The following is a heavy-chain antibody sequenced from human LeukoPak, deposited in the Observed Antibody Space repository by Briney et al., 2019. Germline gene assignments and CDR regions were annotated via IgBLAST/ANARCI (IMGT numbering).Heavy chain of an antibody. J-gene: IGHJ4*02. CDR3: ASSRGPPSIAARATYYFDY. CDR2: INHSGST. V-gene: IGHV4-34*01. D-gene: IGHD6-6*01. Sequence: SETLSLICAVYGGSFSGHYWSWVSQPPGKGLEWIGEINHSGSTNYYPSLKSRVTISVDTSKNQFSLKLSSVAAADTAVYYCASSRGPPSIAARATYYFDYGGQGTLVTVSS. CDR1: GGSFSGHY.